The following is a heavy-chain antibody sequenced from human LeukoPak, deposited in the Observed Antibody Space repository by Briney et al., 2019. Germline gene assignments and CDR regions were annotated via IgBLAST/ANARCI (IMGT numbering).Heavy chain of an antibody. V-gene: IGHV4-59*01. D-gene: IGHD3-10*01. CDR1: GGSISSYY. J-gene: IGHJ4*02. CDR2: IYYSGST. Sequence: SETLSLTCTVSGGSISSYYWSWIRQPPGKGLEWIGCIYYSGSTNYNPSLKSRVTISVDTSKNQFSLKLSSVTAADTAVYYCARAVHYYGSGSYYFDYWGQGTLVTVSS. CDR3: ARAVHYYGSGSYYFDY.